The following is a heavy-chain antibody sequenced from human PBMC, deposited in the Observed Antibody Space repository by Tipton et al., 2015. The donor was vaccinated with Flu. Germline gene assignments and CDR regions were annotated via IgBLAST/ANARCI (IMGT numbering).Heavy chain of an antibody. V-gene: IGHV4-39*07. Sequence: LRLSCTVSGGSISSYTYYWGWIRQPPGKGLEWIGSIYHSGTAYYNPSLKSRVTISVDTSKNQISLKLSSVTAADTAVYYCARYPESNYHWFGPWGQGALVTVSS. D-gene: IGHD4-11*01. CDR1: GGSISSYTYY. CDR2: IYHSGTA. J-gene: IGHJ5*02. CDR3: ARYPESNYHWFGP.